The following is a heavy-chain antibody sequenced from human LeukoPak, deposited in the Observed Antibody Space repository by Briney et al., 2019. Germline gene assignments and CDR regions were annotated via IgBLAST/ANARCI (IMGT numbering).Heavy chain of an antibody. CDR3: AKRGVVIRVILVGFHKEAYYFDS. J-gene: IGHJ4*02. Sequence: PGGSLRLSCAVSGITVSNYGMSWVRQAPGKGLEWVAGISGSGGGTNYADSVKGRFTISRDNFKNTLYLQMNSLRAEDTAVNFCAKRGVVIRVILVGFHKEAYYFDSWGQGALVTVSS. CDR1: GITVSNYG. V-gene: IGHV3-23*01. D-gene: IGHD3-22*01. CDR2: ISGSGGGT.